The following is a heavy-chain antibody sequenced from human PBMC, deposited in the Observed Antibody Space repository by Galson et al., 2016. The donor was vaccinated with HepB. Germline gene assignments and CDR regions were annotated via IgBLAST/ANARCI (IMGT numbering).Heavy chain of an antibody. CDR3: TTRPYSNSGLIDY. V-gene: IGHV3-15*07. D-gene: IGHD1-26*01. J-gene: IGHJ4*02. CDR2: IKSKVDGETI. Sequence: SLRLSCAASGFTFSDAWMSWVRQSPGKGLEWVGRIKSKVDGETIDYAAPVKGRFTISRDDSKNMLFLQMNSLKTEDTALYYCTTRPYSNSGLIDYWGQGTLVTVSP. CDR1: GFTFSDAW.